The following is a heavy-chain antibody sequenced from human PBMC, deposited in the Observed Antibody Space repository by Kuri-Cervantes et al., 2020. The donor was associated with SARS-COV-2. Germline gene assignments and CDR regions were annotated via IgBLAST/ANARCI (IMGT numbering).Heavy chain of an antibody. D-gene: IGHD2-21*01. Sequence: GESLKISCAASGFTFSSYGKHWVRQAPGKGLEWVAFISYDGKHKKCIGSGKGRFATSRDNSQNTLLLQMTSLRSEDTAMYYCAKDHFGVHDFWGQGTLVTVSS. V-gene: IGHV3-30*02. CDR2: ISYDGKHK. CDR1: GFTFSSYG. J-gene: IGHJ4*02. CDR3: AKDHFGVHDF.